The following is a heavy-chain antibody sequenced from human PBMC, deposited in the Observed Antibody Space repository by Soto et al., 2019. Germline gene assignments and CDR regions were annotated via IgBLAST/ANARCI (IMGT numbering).Heavy chain of an antibody. D-gene: IGHD3-16*02. J-gene: IGHJ4*02. CDR1: GFSFSSYW. CDR3: VRDDRYSGPFDY. CDR2: VSSDGRDK. V-gene: IGHV3-7*01. Sequence: EVQLEESGGGLVQHGGSLRLSCAASGFSFSSYWMSWVRQAPGKGPEWVAIVSSDGRDKTYADSVKGRFTISRDNAENSLFLQMNSLRADDTAVYYCVRDDRYSGPFDYWGQGALVTVSS.